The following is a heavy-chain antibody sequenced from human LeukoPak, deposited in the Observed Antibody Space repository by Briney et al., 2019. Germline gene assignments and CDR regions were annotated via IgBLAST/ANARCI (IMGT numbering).Heavy chain of an antibody. J-gene: IGHJ4*02. Sequence: ASVKVSCKASGYTFTGYYMHWVRQAPGQGLEWMGWINPHSGGTNYAQKFQGRVTMTRDTSLTTAHLELPRLTSDDTAVYYCAREVSVAGTMVDYWGQGTLVTVSS. V-gene: IGHV1-2*02. CDR1: GYTFTGYY. CDR2: INPHSGGT. CDR3: AREVSVAGTMVDY. D-gene: IGHD6-19*01.